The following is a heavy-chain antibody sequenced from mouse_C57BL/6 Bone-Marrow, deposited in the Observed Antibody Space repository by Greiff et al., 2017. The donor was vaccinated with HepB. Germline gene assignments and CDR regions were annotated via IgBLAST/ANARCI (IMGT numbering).Heavy chain of an antibody. Sequence: EAGGGLVQPKGSLKLSCAASGFSFNTYAMNWVRQAPGKGLEWVARIRSKSNNYATYYADSVKDRFTISRDDSESMLYLQMNNLKTEDTAMYYCVRHGEDYWGQGTSVTVSS. V-gene: IGHV10-1*01. J-gene: IGHJ4*01. CDR3: VRHGEDY. CDR1: GFSFNTYA. CDR2: IRSKSNNYAT.